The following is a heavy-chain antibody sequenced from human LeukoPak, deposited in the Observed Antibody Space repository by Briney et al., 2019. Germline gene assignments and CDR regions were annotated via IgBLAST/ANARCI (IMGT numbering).Heavy chain of an antibody. J-gene: IGHJ4*02. D-gene: IGHD6-19*01. V-gene: IGHV1-18*01. CDR2: ISAYNGNT. CDR1: GYTFTSYG. CDR3: ARDGWPVAGTAPTLDY. Sequence: GASVKVSCKASGYTFTSYGISWVRQAPGQGLEWMGWISAYNGNTNYAQKLQGRVTMTTDTSTSTAYTELRSLRSDDTAVYYCARDGWPVAGTAPTLDYWGQGTLVTVSS.